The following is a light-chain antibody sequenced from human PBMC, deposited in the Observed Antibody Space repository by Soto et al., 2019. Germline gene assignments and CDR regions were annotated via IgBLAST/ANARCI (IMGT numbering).Light chain of an antibody. Sequence: ERVMTQSPATLSVSPGERATLSCTASQSVRSHLAWYQQKPGQAPSLLIYGASNRATGVPARFSGSGSETEFTLTISSLQSEDFAIYFCQQYNSWPWTFGQGTKVEIK. CDR1: QSVRSH. J-gene: IGKJ1*01. V-gene: IGKV3-15*01. CDR3: QQYNSWPWT. CDR2: GAS.